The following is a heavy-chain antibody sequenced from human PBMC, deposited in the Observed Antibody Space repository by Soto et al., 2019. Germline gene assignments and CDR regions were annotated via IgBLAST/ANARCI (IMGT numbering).Heavy chain of an antibody. CDR3: ARERGGAIIVGVSGTFDV. CDR1: GGTFSSYA. V-gene: IGHV1-69*01. CDR2: IIAILGKA. J-gene: IGHJ3*01. D-gene: IGHD3-22*01. Sequence: QVQLVQSGAEVKKPGSSVKVSCKASGGTFSSYAISWVRQAPGQGLEWMGGIIAILGKANYAEKFQGRVTIAADDSMSTAYMEQSSLRSEDTAVYYCARERGGAIIVGVSGTFDVWGQGTLVTVSS.